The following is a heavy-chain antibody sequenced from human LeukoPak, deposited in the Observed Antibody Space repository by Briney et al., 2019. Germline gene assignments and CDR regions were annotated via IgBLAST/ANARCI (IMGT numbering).Heavy chain of an antibody. V-gene: IGHV3-15*01. CDR1: GFTFSNAW. CDR3: TTDAGYTSRWYNY. CDR2: IKSKIDGGTT. J-gene: IGHJ4*02. D-gene: IGHD6-13*01. Sequence: GGSLRLSCAASGFTFSNAWMSWVRQPPGKGLEWVGRIKSKIDGGTTDYATPVKGRFSISRDDSRNTLHLQMNSLKTEDTAVYYCTTDAGYTSRWYNYWGQGTLVTVSS.